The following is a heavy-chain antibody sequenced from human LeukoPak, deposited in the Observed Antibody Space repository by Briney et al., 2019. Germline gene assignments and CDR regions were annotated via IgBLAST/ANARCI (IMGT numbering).Heavy chain of an antibody. V-gene: IGHV3-48*01. CDR3: ARQGTSFDWSTHGAFDI. J-gene: IGHJ3*02. Sequence: GGSLRLSCAASGFTFSSYSMNWVRQAPGKGLEWVSYISSSSSTIYYADSVKGRFTISRDNAKNSLYLQMNSLRAEDTAVYYCARQGTSFDWSTHGAFDIWGQGTMVTVSS. D-gene: IGHD3-9*01. CDR1: GFTFSSYS. CDR2: ISSSSSTI.